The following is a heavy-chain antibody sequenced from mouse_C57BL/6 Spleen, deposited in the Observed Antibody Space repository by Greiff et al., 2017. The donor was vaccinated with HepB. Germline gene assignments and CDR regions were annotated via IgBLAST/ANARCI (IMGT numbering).Heavy chain of an antibody. D-gene: IGHD1-1*01. J-gene: IGHJ3*01. Sequence: VQLQESGAELVRPGSSVKLSCKASGYTFTSYWMHWVKQRPIQGLEWIGNIDPSDSETHYNQKFKDKATLTVDKSSSTAYMQLSSLTSEDSAVYYCARSTTVGPAWFAYWGQGTLVTVSA. CDR2: IDPSDSET. CDR1: GYTFTSYW. V-gene: IGHV1-52*01. CDR3: ARSTTVGPAWFAY.